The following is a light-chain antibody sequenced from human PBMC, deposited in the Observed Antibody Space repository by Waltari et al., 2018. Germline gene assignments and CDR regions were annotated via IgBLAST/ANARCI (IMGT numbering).Light chain of an antibody. CDR3: SSYAGSVV. CDR2: GVN. CDR1: SSDIGSYNV. J-gene: IGLJ3*02. Sequence: QSALTQPASVSGSRGQSITISCTGSSSDIGSYNVVSWYQHHPGKAPKPLIYGVNTRPSGCSNRFSGSKSGNTASLTSSGLQAEDEADYYCSSYAGSVVFGGGTKLTVL. V-gene: IGLV2-23*02.